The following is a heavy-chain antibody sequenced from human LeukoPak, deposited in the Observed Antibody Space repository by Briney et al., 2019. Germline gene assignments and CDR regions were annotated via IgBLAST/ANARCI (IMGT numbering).Heavy chain of an antibody. Sequence: SETLSLTCTVSGGSISSYYWSWIRQPAGKELEWIGRIYAHGSTNYNPSLRSRVTMSADTSRNQFSLRLSSVTAADTAVYYCERGGTYPSSTVDYWGQGTLVTVSS. CDR3: ERGGTYPSSTVDY. CDR1: GGSISSYY. V-gene: IGHV4-4*07. CDR2: IYAHGST. J-gene: IGHJ4*02. D-gene: IGHD1-26*01.